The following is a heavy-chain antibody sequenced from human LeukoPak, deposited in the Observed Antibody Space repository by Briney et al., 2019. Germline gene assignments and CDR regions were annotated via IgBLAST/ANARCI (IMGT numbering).Heavy chain of an antibody. J-gene: IGHJ4*02. Sequence: SETLSLTCTVSGCSISSGGFYCSWSRQPPGKGLEWIVCIYYSGRTCYNPSLKRLVSISADTSKNQLSLKLSSVTAADAAVYYCASPSSCSGGSCYSEVWGQGTLVTVPS. CDR3: ASPSSCSGGSCYSEV. D-gene: IGHD2-15*01. CDR2: IYYSGRT. V-gene: IGHV4-31*01. CDR1: GCSISSGGFY.